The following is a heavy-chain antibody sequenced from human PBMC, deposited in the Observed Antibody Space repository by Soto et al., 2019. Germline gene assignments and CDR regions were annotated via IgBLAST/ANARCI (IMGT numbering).Heavy chain of an antibody. CDR3: ARAGSDYGDLFDY. CDR2: INAGNGNT. D-gene: IGHD4-17*01. Sequence: ASVKVSCKASGYTFTSYAMHWVRQAPGQRLEWMGWINAGNGNTKYSQKFQGRVTITRDTSASTAYMELSSLRSEDTAVYYCARAGSDYGDLFDYWGQGTLVTVSS. V-gene: IGHV1-3*01. J-gene: IGHJ4*02. CDR1: GYTFTSYA.